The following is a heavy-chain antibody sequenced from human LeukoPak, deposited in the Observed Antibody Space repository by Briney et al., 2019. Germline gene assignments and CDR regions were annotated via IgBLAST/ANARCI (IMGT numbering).Heavy chain of an antibody. CDR2: ISSSSSYI. CDR3: ARDLPVAAAAGISDY. D-gene: IGHD6-13*01. V-gene: IGHV3-21*01. CDR1: GFTFSSYS. J-gene: IGHJ4*02. Sequence: GGSLRHSCAASGFTFSSYSMNWVRQAPGKGLEWVSSISSSSSYIYYADSVKGRFTISRDNAKNSLYLQMNSLRAEDTAVYYCARDLPVAAAAGISDYWGQGTLVTVSS.